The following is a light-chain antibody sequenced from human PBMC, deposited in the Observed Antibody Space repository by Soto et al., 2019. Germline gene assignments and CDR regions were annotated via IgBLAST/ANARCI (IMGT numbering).Light chain of an antibody. CDR3: QQSYSTLT. CDR2: AAS. Sequence: DIQMTQSPSSLSASVGDRVTITCRASQSISSYLNWYQQKPGKAPKLLIYAASSLQSGVPSRFSGSGSGTDFTHTISSLHPEDFATYYCQQSYSTLTFGGGTKVAIK. CDR1: QSISSY. V-gene: IGKV1-39*01. J-gene: IGKJ4*01.